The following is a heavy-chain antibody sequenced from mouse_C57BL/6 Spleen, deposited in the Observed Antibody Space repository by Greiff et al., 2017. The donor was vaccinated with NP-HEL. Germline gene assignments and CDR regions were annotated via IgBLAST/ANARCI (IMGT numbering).Heavy chain of an antibody. CDR3: ASSGSYGNYFDY. CDR2: IDPSDSET. V-gene: IGHV1-52*01. CDR1: GYTFTSYW. D-gene: IGHD2-1*01. J-gene: IGHJ2*01. Sequence: QVQLKQPGAELVRPGSSVKLSCKASGYTFTSYWMHWVKQRPIQGLEWIGNIDPSDSETHYNQKFKDKATLTVDKSSSTAYMQLSSLTSEDSAVYYCASSGSYGNYFDYWGQGTTLTVSS.